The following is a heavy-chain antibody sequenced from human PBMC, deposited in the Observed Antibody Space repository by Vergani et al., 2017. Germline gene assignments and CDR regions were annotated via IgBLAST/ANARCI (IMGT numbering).Heavy chain of an antibody. J-gene: IGHJ4*02. Sequence: EVQLLESGGGLVQPGGSLRLSCEASGFSFPGYAMSWVRQAPGKGLEWVSSVSGSSATPYYADSVKGRFIISRDNSKNTLHLQMNSLRADDTAVYYCTKAHSRSYSSSSGYWGQGTLVTVSS. CDR2: VSGSSATP. D-gene: IGHD6-6*01. CDR1: GFSFPGYA. V-gene: IGHV3-23*01. CDR3: TKAHSRSYSSSSGY.